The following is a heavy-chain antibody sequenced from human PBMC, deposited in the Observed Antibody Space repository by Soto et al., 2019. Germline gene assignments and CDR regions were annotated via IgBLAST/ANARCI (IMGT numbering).Heavy chain of an antibody. V-gene: IGHV3-23*01. D-gene: IGHD2-8*01. Sequence: GGSLRLSCAASGFTFSSYAMSWVRQAPGRGLEWVSAISGSGGSTYYADSVKGRFTISRDNSKNALYLQMDSLRAEDTAVYYCAKDLFTMVPRADVWGQGTTVTVSS. CDR2: ISGSGGST. CDR3: AKDLFTMVPRADV. CDR1: GFTFSSYA. J-gene: IGHJ6*02.